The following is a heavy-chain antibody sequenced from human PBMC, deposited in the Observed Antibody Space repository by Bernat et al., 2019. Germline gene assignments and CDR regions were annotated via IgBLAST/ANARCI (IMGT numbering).Heavy chain of an antibody. CDR2: ISYDGSNK. J-gene: IGHJ6*02. CDR3: AKPPRYYYYYGMDV. V-gene: IGHV3-30*18. Sequence: QVQLVESGGGVVQPGRSLRLSCAASGFTFSSYGMHWVRQAPGKGLEWVAVISYDGSNKYYADSVKGRFTISRDNSKNTLYLQMNSLRAEDTAVYYCAKPPRYYYYYGMDVWGQGTTVTVSS. CDR1: GFTFSSYG.